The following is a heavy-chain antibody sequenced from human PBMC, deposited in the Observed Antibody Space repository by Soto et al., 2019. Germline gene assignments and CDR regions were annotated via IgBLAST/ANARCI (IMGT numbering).Heavy chain of an antibody. J-gene: IGHJ4*02. CDR1: GGSISSGGYY. CDR2: NYYSGST. CDR3: ARSSQSTVSIFDY. D-gene: IGHD4-17*01. V-gene: IGHV4-31*03. Sequence: QVQLQESGPGLVKPSQTLSLTCTVSGGSISSGGYYWSWIRQHPGKGLEWIGYNYYSGSTYYNPSLERRVTISVNTSKNQFSLKLSSVTAADTAVYYWARSSQSTVSIFDYWGRGTLVTVSS.